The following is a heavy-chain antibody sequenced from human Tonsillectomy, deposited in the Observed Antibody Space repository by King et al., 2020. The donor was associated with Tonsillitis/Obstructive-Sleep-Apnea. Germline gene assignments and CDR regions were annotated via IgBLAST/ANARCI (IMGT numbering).Heavy chain of an antibody. D-gene: IGHD3-16*01. CDR2: IKQDGSEK. CDR3: AREGGHGMGFDY. Sequence: VQLVESGGGLVQSGGSLRLSCAASGFTISSYWMSWVRQAPGKGLEWVANIKQDGSEKHYVDSVKGRFTISRDNAKNSLYLQLNSLRAEDTAVYYCAREGGHGMGFDYWGQGTLVTVSS. CDR1: GFTISSYW. V-gene: IGHV3-7*01. J-gene: IGHJ4*02.